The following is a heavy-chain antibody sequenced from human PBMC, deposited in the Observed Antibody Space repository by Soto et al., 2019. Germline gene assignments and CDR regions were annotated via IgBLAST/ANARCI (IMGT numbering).Heavy chain of an antibody. J-gene: IGHJ4*02. V-gene: IGHV1-46*01. CDR1: GYTFTSYY. CDR2: INPSGGST. CDR3: ARVSLHTVTTSNFDY. D-gene: IGHD4-17*01. Sequence: GASVKVSCKASGYTFTSYYMHWVRQAPGQGLEWMGIINPSGGSTSYAQKFQGRVTMTRDTSTSTVYMELSSLRSEDTAVYYCARVSLHTVTTSNFDYWGQGTLVTVSS.